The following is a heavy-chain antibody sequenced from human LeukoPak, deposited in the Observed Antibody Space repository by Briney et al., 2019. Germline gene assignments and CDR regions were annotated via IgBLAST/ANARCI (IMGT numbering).Heavy chain of an antibody. J-gene: IGHJ4*02. D-gene: IGHD2-2*01. CDR2: IRSDGKYK. CDR1: GFTFSTYG. V-gene: IGHV3-30*02. CDR3: ARDRSTSLDY. Sequence: PGGSLRLSCAASGFTFSTYGMHCVRQAPGKGLEWVAYIRSDGKYKPYADSVKGRFTISRDNSKNTMYLQMNSLRIDDTAVYYCARDRSTSLDYWGQGTLVTVSS.